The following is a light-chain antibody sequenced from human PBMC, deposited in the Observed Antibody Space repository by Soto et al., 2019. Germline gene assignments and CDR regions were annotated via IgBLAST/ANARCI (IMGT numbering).Light chain of an antibody. CDR3: SSYAGSNNLYV. CDR1: SSDVGGYNY. Sequence: QSALTQPPSASGSPGQSVTISCTGTSSDVGGYNYVSWYQQHPGKAPKLMIYEVSKRPSGVPDRFSGSKSGNTASLTVSGLQAEDEADYYCSSYAGSNNLYVFGTWTKVTAL. CDR2: EVS. V-gene: IGLV2-8*01. J-gene: IGLJ1*01.